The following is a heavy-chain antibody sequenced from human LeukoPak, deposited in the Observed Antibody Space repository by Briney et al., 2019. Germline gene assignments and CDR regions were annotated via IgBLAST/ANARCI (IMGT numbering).Heavy chain of an antibody. CDR1: GVSISSGGYS. Sequence: TSETLSLTCAVSGVSISSGGYSWSWIRQPPGKGLEWIGYIYHSGSTYYNPSLKSRVTISVDRSKNQFSLKLSSVTAADTAVYYCARENRQAFDIWGQGTMVTVSS. J-gene: IGHJ3*02. CDR2: IYHSGST. CDR3: ARENRQAFDI. V-gene: IGHV4-30-2*01. D-gene: IGHD1/OR15-1a*01.